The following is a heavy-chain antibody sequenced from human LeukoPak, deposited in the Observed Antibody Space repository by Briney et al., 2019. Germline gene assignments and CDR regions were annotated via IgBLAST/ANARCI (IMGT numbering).Heavy chain of an antibody. CDR1: GLTFSSHW. CDR2: ITNDGSST. Sequence: GGSLRLSCAASGLTFSSHWMHWVRHAPGKGLVWVSRITNDGSSTTYADSVKGRFTISRDNSKNTLYLQMNSLRAEDTAVYYCGKDLNYGLDYWGQGTLVTVSS. J-gene: IGHJ4*02. CDR3: GKDLNYGLDY. D-gene: IGHD4-11*01. V-gene: IGHV3-74*01.